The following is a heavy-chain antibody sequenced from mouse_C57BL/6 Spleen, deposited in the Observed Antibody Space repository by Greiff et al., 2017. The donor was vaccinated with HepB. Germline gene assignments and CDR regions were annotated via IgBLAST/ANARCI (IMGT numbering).Heavy chain of an antibody. Sequence: EVKLVESGGGLVKPGGSLKLSCAASGFTFSSYTMSWVRQTPEKRLEWVATISGGGGNTYYPDSVKGRFTISRDNAKNTLYLQMSSLRSEDTALYYCARGYYGSRNFDYWGQGTPLTVSS. CDR3: ARGYYGSRNFDY. J-gene: IGHJ2*01. V-gene: IGHV5-9*01. CDR1: GFTFSSYT. CDR2: ISGGGGNT. D-gene: IGHD1-1*01.